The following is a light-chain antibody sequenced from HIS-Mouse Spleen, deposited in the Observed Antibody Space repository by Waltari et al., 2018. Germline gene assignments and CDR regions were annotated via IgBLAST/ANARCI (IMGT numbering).Light chain of an antibody. CDR3: QQYDNLPYT. Sequence: DIQMTQSPSSLSASVGDRVTITCQASQDISNYLNWYQQKPVKAPKLLIYDESNLERGGPSRFSGSGAGTDFTFTISRLQPEDIATYYCQQYDNLPYTFGQGTKLEIK. CDR1: QDISNY. V-gene: IGKV1-33*01. CDR2: DES. J-gene: IGKJ2*01.